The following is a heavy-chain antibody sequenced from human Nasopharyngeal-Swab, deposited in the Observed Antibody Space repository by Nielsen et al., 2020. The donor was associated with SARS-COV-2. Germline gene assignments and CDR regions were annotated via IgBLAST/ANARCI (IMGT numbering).Heavy chain of an antibody. CDR2: MNPNSGNT. J-gene: IGHJ6*03. CDR3: ARERGRGGIWNYYYYYMDV. D-gene: IGHD3-10*01. Sequence: ASVKVSCKASGYTFTTYDINWVRQATGQGLEWMGWMNPNSGNTGYAQKFQGRVTMTRNTSISTVYMELSSLRSEDTAVYYCARERGRGGIWNYYYYYMDVWGKGTTVTVSS. CDR1: GYTFTTYD. V-gene: IGHV1-8*01.